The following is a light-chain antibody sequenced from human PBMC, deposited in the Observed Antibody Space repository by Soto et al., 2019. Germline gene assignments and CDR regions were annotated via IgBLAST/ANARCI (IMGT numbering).Light chain of an antibody. Sequence: QSVLTQPASVSGSPGQSITISCTGTSSDVGGYNYVSWYQQHPGKAPKLTIYEVSNRPSGVSTRFSGSKSGNTASLTISGLQAEDEADYYCSSYTISTTLVFGTGTKVTV. CDR3: SSYTISTTLV. CDR2: EVS. V-gene: IGLV2-14*01. CDR1: SSDVGGYNY. J-gene: IGLJ1*01.